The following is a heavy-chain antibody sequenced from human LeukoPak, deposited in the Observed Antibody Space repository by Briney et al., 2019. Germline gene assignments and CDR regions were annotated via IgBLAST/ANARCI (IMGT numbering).Heavy chain of an antibody. Sequence: GGSLRLSCAASGFTFSSYWMSWMRQAPGKGLEWVANIKYDGNEEYYVDSVRGRFTISRDNAKNSLYLQMNSLRAEDTALYYCAKDGAAAGATTNYFDYWGQGTLVTVSS. D-gene: IGHD6-13*01. J-gene: IGHJ4*02. CDR1: GFTFSSYW. V-gene: IGHV3-7*03. CDR3: AKDGAAAGATTNYFDY. CDR2: IKYDGNEE.